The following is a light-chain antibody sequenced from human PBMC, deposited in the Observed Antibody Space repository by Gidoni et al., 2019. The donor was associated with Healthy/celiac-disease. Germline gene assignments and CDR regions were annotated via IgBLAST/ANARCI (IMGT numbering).Light chain of an antibody. CDR3: QQYDNWPPYT. V-gene: IGKV3-15*01. J-gene: IGKJ2*01. CDR2: GAS. Sequence: EIVMTHSLATLSVSPGERATLSCRASQSISSNLAWYQQKPGKAPRLLIYGASTRATGIPARFSGSGSGTEFTLTISSLQSEDFAVYYCQQYDNWPPYTFGQGTKLEIK. CDR1: QSISSN.